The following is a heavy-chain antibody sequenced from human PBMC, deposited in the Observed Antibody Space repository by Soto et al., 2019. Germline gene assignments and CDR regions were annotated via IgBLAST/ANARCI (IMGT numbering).Heavy chain of an antibody. CDR2: IWYDGSNK. CDR3: ARDRLYNWNYGQYYYYYGMDV. V-gene: IGHV3-33*01. Sequence: QVQLVESGGGVVQPGRSLRLSCAASGFTFSSYGMHWVRQAPGKGLEWVAVIWYDGSNKYYADSVKGRFTISRDKSKNTLYLQMNSLRAEDTAVYYCARDRLYNWNYGQYYYYYGMDVWGQGTTVTVSS. D-gene: IGHD1-7*01. CDR1: GFTFSSYG. J-gene: IGHJ6*02.